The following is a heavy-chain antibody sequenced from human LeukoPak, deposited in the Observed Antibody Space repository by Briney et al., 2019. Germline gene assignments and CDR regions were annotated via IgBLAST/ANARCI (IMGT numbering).Heavy chain of an antibody. CDR1: GYSISSGYY. CDR2: VYYGGST. CDR3: ARVVAGTKDFQH. V-gene: IGHV4-38-2*01. Sequence: PSETLSLTCAVSGYSISSGYYWGWIRQPPGKGLQWIGSVYYGGSTYSNPSLKSRVTMSADTSKNQFSLTLSSVTAADTAVYYCARVVAGTKDFQHWGQGTLVTVSS. J-gene: IGHJ1*01. D-gene: IGHD6-19*01.